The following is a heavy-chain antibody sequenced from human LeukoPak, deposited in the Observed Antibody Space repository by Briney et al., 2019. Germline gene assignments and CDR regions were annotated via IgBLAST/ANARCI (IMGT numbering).Heavy chain of an antibody. D-gene: IGHD2-8*02. V-gene: IGHV3-73*01. J-gene: IGHJ4*02. CDR3: TRQNCTGGSCSYVDC. CDR2: IRTKTKNYAA. CDR1: GFTFTTYN. Sequence: GGSLRLSCAASGFTFTTYNMNWVRQASGKGLEWVGLIRTKTKNYAATYAESVKGRFTISRDDSKNTAYLQMNSLKMEDTDVYYCTRQNCTGGSCSYVDCWGQGTLVTVSS.